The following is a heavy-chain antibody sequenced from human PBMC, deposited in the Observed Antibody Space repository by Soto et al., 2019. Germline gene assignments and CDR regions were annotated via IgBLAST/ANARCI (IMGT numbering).Heavy chain of an antibody. D-gene: IGHD3-3*01. CDR3: TIFGVAHFDY. CDR1: GYSISSGYY. V-gene: IGHV4-38-2*01. Sequence: PSETLSLTCAVSGYSISSGYYWGWIRQPPGKGLEWIGSIYHSGSTYYNPSLKSRVTISVDTPKNQFSLKLSSVTAADTAVYYCTIFGVAHFDYWGQGTLVTVSS. CDR2: IYHSGST. J-gene: IGHJ4*02.